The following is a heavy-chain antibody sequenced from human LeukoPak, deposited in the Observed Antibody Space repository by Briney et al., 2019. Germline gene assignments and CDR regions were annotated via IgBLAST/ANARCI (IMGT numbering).Heavy chain of an antibody. J-gene: IGHJ4*02. CDR1: GFTFSSYE. CDR2: ITSSSGTI. D-gene: IGHD2-2*01. Sequence: GGSLRLSCAASGFTFSSYEMNWVRQAPGKGLEWVSYITSSSGTIYYADSVKGRFTISRDNAKNSLYLQMNSLRAEDTAVYYCAKEGVVVPAALVSYFDYWGQGTLVTVSS. V-gene: IGHV3-48*01. CDR3: AKEGVVVPAALVSYFDY.